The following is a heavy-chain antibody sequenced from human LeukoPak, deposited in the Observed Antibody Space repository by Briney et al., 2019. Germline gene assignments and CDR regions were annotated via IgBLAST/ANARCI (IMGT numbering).Heavy chain of an antibody. CDR3: ARASKVEAFDV. CDR1: GFTFSSYA. V-gene: IGHV3-66*01. D-gene: IGHD2-15*01. Sequence: PGGSLRLSCAASGFTFSSYAMHWVRQAPGKGLEWVSVIYGGSSTYNADSVKGRFTISRDNSKNTLFLQMNSLRAEDTAVYYCARASKVEAFDVWGQGTMVTVSS. J-gene: IGHJ3*01. CDR2: IYGGSST.